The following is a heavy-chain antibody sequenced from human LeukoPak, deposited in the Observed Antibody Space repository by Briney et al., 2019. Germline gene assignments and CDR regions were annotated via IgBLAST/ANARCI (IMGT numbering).Heavy chain of an antibody. CDR2: IYYSGST. D-gene: IGHD3-22*01. J-gene: IGHJ5*02. CDR1: GGSISSCN. V-gene: IGHV4-59*01. CDR3: ARESDYYDSSGYYSPWFDP. Sequence: PSETLSLTCTVSGGSISSCNWSWIRQPPPKGQDWIGYIYYSGSTNYNPSLKSRVTISVDTSKNQFSLKLSSVTAADTAVYYCARESDYYDSSGYYSPWFDPGAREPWSPSPQ.